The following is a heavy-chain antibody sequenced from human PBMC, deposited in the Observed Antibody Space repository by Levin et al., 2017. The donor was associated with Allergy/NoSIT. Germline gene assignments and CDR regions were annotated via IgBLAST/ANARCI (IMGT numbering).Heavy chain of an antibody. V-gene: IGHV1-2*02. J-gene: IGHJ4*02. Sequence: ASVKVSCKASGYKFTDYHVHWVRQAPGEGLEWMGWINPNSGNTRYAEKFEGRVTMSRETSITTAVSEIISDDTAVYFCARFGAEEYSEYYFDHWGQGTLVTVSS. CDR3: ARFGAEEYSEYYFDH. CDR2: INPNSGNT. CDR1: GYKFTDYH. D-gene: IGHD1-26*01.